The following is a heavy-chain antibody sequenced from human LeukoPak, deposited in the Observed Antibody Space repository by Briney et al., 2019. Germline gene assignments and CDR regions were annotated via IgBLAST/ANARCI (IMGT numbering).Heavy chain of an antibody. Sequence: SETLSLTCAVYGGSFSGYYWSWIRQPPGKGLEWIGEINHSGSTNYNPSLKSRVTISVDTYKNQFSLKLSSVTAADTAVYYCARGLSPSSSSSSSDYWGQGTLVTVSS. CDR2: INHSGST. D-gene: IGHD2-2*01. J-gene: IGHJ4*02. CDR3: ARGLSPSSSSSSSDY. CDR1: GGSFSGYY. V-gene: IGHV4-34*01.